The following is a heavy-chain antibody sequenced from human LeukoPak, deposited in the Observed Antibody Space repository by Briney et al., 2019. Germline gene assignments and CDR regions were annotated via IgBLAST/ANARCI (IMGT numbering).Heavy chain of an antibody. D-gene: IGHD3-22*01. CDR1: GYSFTSYW. Sequence: GESLKISCKGSGYSFTSYWIGWVRQMPGKGLEWMGIIYLGDSDTRYSPSFQGQVTISADKSISTAYLQWSSLKASDTAMYYCARQVYYDSSGYYHLDYFDYWGQGTLVTVSS. J-gene: IGHJ4*02. CDR2: IYLGDSDT. V-gene: IGHV5-51*01. CDR3: ARQVYYDSSGYYHLDYFDY.